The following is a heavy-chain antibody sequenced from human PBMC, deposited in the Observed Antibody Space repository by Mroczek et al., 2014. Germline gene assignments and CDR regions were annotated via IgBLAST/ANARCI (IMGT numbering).Heavy chain of an antibody. D-gene: IGHD3-3*01. CDR2: IYTSGST. Sequence: QVQLQQSGPGLVKPSETLSLTCTVSGGSISSYYWSWIRQPAGKGLEWIGRIYTSGSTNYNPSLKSRVTMSVDTSKNQFSLKLSSVTAADTAVYYCAREGTYFGEEHYYYYMDVWGKGTTVTVSS. CDR1: GGSISSYY. V-gene: IGHV4-4*07. J-gene: IGHJ6*03. CDR3: AREGTYFGEEHYYYYMDV.